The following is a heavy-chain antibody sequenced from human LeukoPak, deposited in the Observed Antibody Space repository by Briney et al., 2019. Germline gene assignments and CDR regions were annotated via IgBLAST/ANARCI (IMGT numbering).Heavy chain of an antibody. Sequence: GGSLRLSCAASGFTFSSYGMHWVRQAPGKGLEWVTFIHYDGINKYYTDSVKGRFAISRDISKNTLYLQMNSLRAEDTAVYFCAKASYSRYDSIDSWGQGTLVTVSS. CDR2: IHYDGINK. J-gene: IGHJ4*02. CDR1: GFTFSSYG. D-gene: IGHD5-12*01. CDR3: AKASYSRYDSIDS. V-gene: IGHV3-30*02.